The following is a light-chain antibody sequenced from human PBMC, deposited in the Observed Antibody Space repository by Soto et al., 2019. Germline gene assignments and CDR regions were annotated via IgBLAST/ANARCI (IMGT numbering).Light chain of an antibody. J-gene: IGKJ2*01. CDR3: QQGHNWPLT. CDR1: QSITSE. V-gene: IGKV3-15*01. CDR2: GAT. Sequence: EIVMTQSPATLSVSPGERATLSCRASQSITSELAWYQQKPDQPPRLLVYGATTRATGVPARFTGTESGSEFTLTISGLQSEDFAVYYCQQGHNWPLTFGQGTRLEI.